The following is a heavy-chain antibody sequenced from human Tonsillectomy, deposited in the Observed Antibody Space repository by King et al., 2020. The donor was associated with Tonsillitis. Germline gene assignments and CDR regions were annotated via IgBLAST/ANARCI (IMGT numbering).Heavy chain of an antibody. Sequence: QLQESGPGLVKPSETLSLTCTVSGVSMRTTYWSWIRRPAGKGLEWIGSVYASGKTYHNPSLKSRVAMSIDTSKNQFSLRLSSVTAADTAVYYCARDRGDYYDSATYDPLYFDSWGQGTLVTVSS. D-gene: IGHD3-22*01. V-gene: IGHV4-4*07. J-gene: IGHJ4*02. CDR3: ARDRGDYYDSATYDPLYFDS. CDR1: GVSMRTTY. CDR2: VYASGKT.